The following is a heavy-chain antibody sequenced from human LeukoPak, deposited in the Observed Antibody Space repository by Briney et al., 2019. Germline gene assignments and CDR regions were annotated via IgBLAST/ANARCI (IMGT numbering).Heavy chain of an antibody. CDR2: IYGDGNT. CDR1: GFTFSSNY. D-gene: IGHD3-22*01. V-gene: IGHV3-53*01. Sequence: PGGSLRLSCAASGFTFSSNYMNWVRQAPGKGLEWVSVIYGDGNTYYTDSVKGRFTLSRDNSQNTVLLQMNRLRAEDTAMYYCARASFYYDSRALDPWGQGALVTVSS. J-gene: IGHJ5*02. CDR3: ARASFYYDSRALDP.